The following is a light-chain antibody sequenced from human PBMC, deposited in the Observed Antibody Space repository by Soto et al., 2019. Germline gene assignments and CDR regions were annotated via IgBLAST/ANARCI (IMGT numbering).Light chain of an antibody. CDR1: SSDVGGYNY. V-gene: IGLV2-14*03. J-gene: IGLJ1*01. Sequence: QSVLTQLASGSGSPGQSSTIIRTETSSDVGGYNYVSWYPQHPGKAPKFMIYDVSNRPSGVSNRFSGSKSGNTASLTISGLQAEDEADYSCSSYTTSNTRQIVFGTGTKVTVL. CDR3: SSYTTSNTRQIV. CDR2: DVS.